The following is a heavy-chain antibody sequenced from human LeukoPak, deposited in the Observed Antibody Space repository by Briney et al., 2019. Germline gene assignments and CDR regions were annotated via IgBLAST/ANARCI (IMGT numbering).Heavy chain of an antibody. D-gene: IGHD2-15*01. CDR1: GFTFSIYS. CDR2: ISSSSSTI. V-gene: IGHV3-48*04. Sequence: GGSLRLSCAASGFTFSIYSMNWVRQAPGKGLEWVSYISSSSSTIYYADSVKGRFTISRDNAKNSLYLQMNSLRAEDTAVYYCARVQYCSGGSCYVIDYWGQGTLVTVSS. CDR3: ARVQYCSGGSCYVIDY. J-gene: IGHJ4*02.